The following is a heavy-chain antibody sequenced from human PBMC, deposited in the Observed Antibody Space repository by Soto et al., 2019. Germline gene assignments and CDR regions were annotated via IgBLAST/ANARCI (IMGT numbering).Heavy chain of an antibody. CDR3: AKESYSSSWLADYYYYMDV. V-gene: IGHV3-23*01. Sequence: GGSLRLSCAASGFTFSSYAMSWVRQAPGKGLEWVSAISGSGGSTYYADSVKGRFTISRDNSKNTLYLQMNSLRAEDTAVYYCAKESYSSSWLADYYYYMDVWGKGTTVTVSS. D-gene: IGHD6-13*01. CDR1: GFTFSSYA. J-gene: IGHJ6*03. CDR2: ISGSGGST.